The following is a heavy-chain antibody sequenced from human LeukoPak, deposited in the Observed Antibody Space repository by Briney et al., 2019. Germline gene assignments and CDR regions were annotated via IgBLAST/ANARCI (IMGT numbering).Heavy chain of an antibody. CDR3: AKEPYSSGWNPFDY. J-gene: IGHJ4*02. V-gene: IGHV3-43*02. CDR1: GFTFDDYA. CDR2: ISGDGGST. D-gene: IGHD6-19*01. Sequence: GGSLRLSCAASGFTFDDYAMHWVRQAPGKGLEWVSLISGDGGSTYYADSVKGRFTISRDNSKNSLYLQMNSLRTEDTALYYCAKEPYSSGWNPFDYWGQGTLVTVSS.